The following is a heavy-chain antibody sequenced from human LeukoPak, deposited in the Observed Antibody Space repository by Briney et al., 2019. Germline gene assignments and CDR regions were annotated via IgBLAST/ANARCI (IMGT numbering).Heavy chain of an antibody. Sequence: GGSLILSCAASGFTFSSYWMSWVRQAPGKGLEGVANIKQDGSEKYYVDSVKGRFTISRDNAKNSLYLQMNSLRAEDTAVYYCARDQWPVRDHYMDVWGKGTTVIVSS. J-gene: IGHJ6*03. D-gene: IGHD6-19*01. CDR1: GFTFSSYW. CDR2: IKQDGSEK. CDR3: ARDQWPVRDHYMDV. V-gene: IGHV3-7*01.